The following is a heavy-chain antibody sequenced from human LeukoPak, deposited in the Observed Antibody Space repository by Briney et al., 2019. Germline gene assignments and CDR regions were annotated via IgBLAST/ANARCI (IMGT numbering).Heavy chain of an antibody. CDR1: GYXFTGYY. J-gene: IGHJ3*02. Sequence: ASVKVSCKASGYXFTGYYIHWVRQAPGQGLEWMGWIHPNSGGTGYAQKFQGRVTITRDTSITTAYMELSGLRSDDTALYYCAREYDSSGLKAFDIWGQGTVVTVSS. CDR2: IHPNSGGT. D-gene: IGHD3-22*01. V-gene: IGHV1-2*02. CDR3: AREYDSSGLKAFDI.